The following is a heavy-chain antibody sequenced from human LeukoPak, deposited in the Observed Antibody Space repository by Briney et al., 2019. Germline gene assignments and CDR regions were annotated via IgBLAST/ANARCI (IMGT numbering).Heavy chain of an antibody. CDR3: ARGDRDLGY. CDR1: GGSISGYY. V-gene: IGHV4-4*07. Sequence: PSETLSLICTVSGGSISGYYWTWIRQPAGKGLEWIGRIYTSGTTNYNPSLKSRVTMSLDTSKNQFSLELTSVTAADTAVYYCARGDRDLGYWGQGTLVTVSS. J-gene: IGHJ4*02. D-gene: IGHD3-22*01. CDR2: IYTSGTT.